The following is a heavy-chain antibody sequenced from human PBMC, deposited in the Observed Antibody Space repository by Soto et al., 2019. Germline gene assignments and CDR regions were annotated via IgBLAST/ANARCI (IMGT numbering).Heavy chain of an antibody. J-gene: IGHJ4*02. CDR3: ARAPVGLDTISYFDD. CDR2: IYHTGTT. CDR1: GPSFSYIEYF. V-gene: IGHV4-30-4*01. Sequence: PSETVSLTCHLSGPSFSYIEYFSRWLRPPPGTGLEWIGFIYHTGTTYYNPSLRSRVTISIDTSKSQFSLRLTSVTAADTAVYFCARAPVGLDTISYFDDWGQGKLVTFSS. D-gene: IGHD3-3*01.